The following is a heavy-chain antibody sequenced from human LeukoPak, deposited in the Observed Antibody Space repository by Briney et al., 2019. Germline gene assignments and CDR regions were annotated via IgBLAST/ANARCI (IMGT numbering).Heavy chain of an antibody. D-gene: IGHD3-10*01. CDR3: ARVITMVRGALRY. CDR1: GYTFTSYD. Sequence: ASVKVSCKASGYTFTSYDINWVRQATGQGLEWMGWMNPSSGNTGYAQKFQGRVTMTRNASISTAYMELSSLRSEDTAVYYCARVITMVRGALRYWGQGTLVTVSS. J-gene: IGHJ4*02. V-gene: IGHV1-8*01. CDR2: MNPSSGNT.